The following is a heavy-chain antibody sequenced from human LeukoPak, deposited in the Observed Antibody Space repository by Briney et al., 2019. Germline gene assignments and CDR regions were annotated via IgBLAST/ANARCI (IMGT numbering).Heavy chain of an antibody. V-gene: IGHV4-39*07. Sequence: SQTLSLTCTVSGGSISSSSYYWGWIRQPLGKGLVWIGSIYYSGSTYYNRSLKSRVTISVDTSKNQFSLKLSSVSAADTAVYYCASPLRPYYYDSSGAFGVWGKGTTVTVSS. J-gene: IGHJ6*04. D-gene: IGHD3-22*01. CDR3: ASPLRPYYYDSSGAFGV. CDR1: GGSISSSSYY. CDR2: IYYSGST.